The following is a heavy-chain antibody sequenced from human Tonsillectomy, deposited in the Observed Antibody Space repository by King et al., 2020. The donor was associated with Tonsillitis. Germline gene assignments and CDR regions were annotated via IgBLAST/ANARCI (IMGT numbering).Heavy chain of an antibody. CDR2: ISHSGST. J-gene: IGHJ5*02. CDR3: ARVGLLFGFDP. V-gene: IGHV4-30-2*01. D-gene: IGHD3/OR15-3a*01. Sequence: QLQESASRLGKPSQTLSLTCAVSGGSISCGGYSWSWIRQPPGKGLEYIGYISHSGSTNYNPSLKSRVTISADRSKNQFSLTLSSVTAADTAVYYCARVGLLFGFDPWGKGTLVTVSS. CDR1: GGSISCGGYS.